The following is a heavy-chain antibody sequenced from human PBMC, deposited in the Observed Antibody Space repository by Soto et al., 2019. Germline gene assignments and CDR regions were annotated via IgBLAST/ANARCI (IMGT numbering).Heavy chain of an antibody. CDR1: GFTFSSYA. J-gene: IGHJ6*02. V-gene: IGHV3-23*01. CDR3: AKWLDFWSGYYDPAADYYYYGMDV. D-gene: IGHD3-3*01. Sequence: GGSLRLSCAASGFTFSSYAMSWVRQAPGKGLEWVSAISGSGGSTYYADSVKGRFTISRDNSKNTLYLQMNSLRAEDTAVYYCAKWLDFWSGYYDPAADYYYYGMDVWGQGTTVTVSS. CDR2: ISGSGGST.